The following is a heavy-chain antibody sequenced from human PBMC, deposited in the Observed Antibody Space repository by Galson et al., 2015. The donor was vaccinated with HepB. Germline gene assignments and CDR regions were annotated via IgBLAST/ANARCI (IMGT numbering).Heavy chain of an antibody. J-gene: IGHJ5*02. CDR2: MNPNSGNR. CDR3: ARAGSGWKFDP. D-gene: IGHD6-19*01. V-gene: IGHV1-8*01. CDR1: GYTFTSYD. Sequence: SVKVSCKASGYTFTSYDINWVRQATGQGLEWMGWMNPNSGNRGYAQKVQGRVTMTSNTSISTAYMELSSLRSEDTAVYYCARAGSGWKFDPWGQGTLVTVSS.